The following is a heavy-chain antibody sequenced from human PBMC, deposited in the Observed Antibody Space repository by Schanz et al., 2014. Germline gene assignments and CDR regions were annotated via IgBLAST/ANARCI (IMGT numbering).Heavy chain of an antibody. V-gene: IGHV1-2*06. Sequence: QVHLVQSGAEVKRPGASVKVSCKTSGYTFTANYIHWVRQAPGQGLEWMGRMNVHSGGPTYAQLFKGRVTMTRDTSIGTAYMELAGLNSDDTAVYYCAGTYCSSTSCYTGYYYMDVWGKGTTVTVSS. J-gene: IGHJ6*03. CDR1: GYTFTANY. CDR3: AGTYCSSTSCYTGYYYMDV. D-gene: IGHD2-2*02. CDR2: MNVHSGGP.